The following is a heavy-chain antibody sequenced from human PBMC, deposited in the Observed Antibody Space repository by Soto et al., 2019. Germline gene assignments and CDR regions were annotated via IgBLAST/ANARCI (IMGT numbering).Heavy chain of an antibody. V-gene: IGHV1-18*01. CDR1: GYTFTSYG. CDR2: ISAYNGNT. J-gene: IGHJ5*02. CDR3: ARGRDGYNTGWFDP. D-gene: IGHD5-12*01. Sequence: VKVSCKASGYTFTSYGISWVRQAPGQGLEWMGWISAYNGNTNYAQKLQGRVTMTTDTSTSTAYMELRSLRSDDTAVYYCARGRDGYNTGWFDPWGQGTLVTVSS.